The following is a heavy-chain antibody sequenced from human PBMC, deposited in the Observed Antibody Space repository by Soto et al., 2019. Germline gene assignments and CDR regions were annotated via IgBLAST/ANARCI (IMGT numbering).Heavy chain of an antibody. CDR1: GFTFTNAW. CDR2: IKSKSDGGTI. V-gene: IGHV3-15*01. CDR3: TTGPNLRPLPAFDI. J-gene: IGHJ3*02. D-gene: IGHD6-6*01. Sequence: PGGSLRLSCAASGFTFTNAWMTWVRQGPGKGLEWVGRIKSKSDGGTIDYAAPVKGRFTISRDDSKNTLYLQMNSLKTEDTAVYYCTTGPNLRPLPAFDIWGQGTVVTVSS.